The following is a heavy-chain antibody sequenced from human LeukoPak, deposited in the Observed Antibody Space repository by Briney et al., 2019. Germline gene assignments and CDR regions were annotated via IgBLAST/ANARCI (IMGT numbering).Heavy chain of an antibody. V-gene: IGHV4-4*02. CDR1: GGSISSSNW. D-gene: IGHD2-2*01. CDR3: ASYCSSTSCPADY. J-gene: IGHJ4*02. CDR2: IYHSGST. Sequence: SETLSLTCAVSGGSISSSNWWSWVRQPPGKGLEWIGEIYHSGSTNYNPSLKSRVTISVDKSKNQFSLKLSSVTAADTAVYYCASYCSSTSCPADYWGQGTLVTVSS.